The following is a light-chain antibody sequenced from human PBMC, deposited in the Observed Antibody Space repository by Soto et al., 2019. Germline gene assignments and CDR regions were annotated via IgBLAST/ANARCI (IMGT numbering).Light chain of an antibody. V-gene: IGLV2-8*01. CDR2: EVS. Sequence: QSALTQPPSASGSPGQSVTISCTGTSSDVGGYNYVSWYQQHPGKAPKLMIYEVSKRPSGVPDRFSGSKSGNTASLTVSGLQADDEAEYYCSSYATSPTDLVFGGGTKLTVL. CDR1: SSDVGGYNY. J-gene: IGLJ3*02. CDR3: SSYATSPTDLV.